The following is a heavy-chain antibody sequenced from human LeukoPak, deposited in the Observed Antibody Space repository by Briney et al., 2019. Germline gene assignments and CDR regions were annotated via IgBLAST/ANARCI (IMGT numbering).Heavy chain of an antibody. CDR2: ISWNSGSI. D-gene: IGHD3-10*01. CDR1: GFTFDDYA. V-gene: IGHV3-9*01. Sequence: GGSLRLSCAASGFTFDDYAMHWVRQAPGKGLEWVSGISWNSGSIDYADSVKGRFTISRDNAKNSLYLQMNSLRAEDTAFYYCAKDSRITMVRGVIVPSFDFWGQGTLVTVSS. CDR3: AKDSRITMVRGVIVPSFDF. J-gene: IGHJ4*02.